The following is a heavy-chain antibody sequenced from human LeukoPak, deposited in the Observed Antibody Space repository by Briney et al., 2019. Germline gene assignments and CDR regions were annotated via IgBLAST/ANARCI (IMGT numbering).Heavy chain of an antibody. CDR3: ARAAYNWN. V-gene: IGHV3-11*01. CDR1: GFPLRDYY. Sequence: GGSLRLSCAASGFPLRDYYLSWIRQAPGKGLEWVSYISTSGSSRYYADSVRGRFTISRENPKNSIYLQMNNLRAEDSALYYCARAAYNWNWGQGTLVTVS. J-gene: IGHJ4*02. CDR2: ISTSGSSR. D-gene: IGHD1-1*01.